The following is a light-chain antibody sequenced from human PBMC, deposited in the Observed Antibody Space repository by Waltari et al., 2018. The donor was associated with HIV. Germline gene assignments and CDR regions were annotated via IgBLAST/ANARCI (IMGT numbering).Light chain of an antibody. Sequence: DVVMTQSPLSLPVTLGQSASISCRSGQSLVHSDGNTYLSWFQQRPGRSPRRLIYKVSNRDSGVPDRFSGSGSGTDFTLQINRVEAEDVAMYYCMQGTHWPMYTFGQGTKLGIK. CDR1: QSLVHSDGNTY. CDR3: MQGTHWPMYT. V-gene: IGKV2-30*02. CDR2: KVS. J-gene: IGKJ2*01.